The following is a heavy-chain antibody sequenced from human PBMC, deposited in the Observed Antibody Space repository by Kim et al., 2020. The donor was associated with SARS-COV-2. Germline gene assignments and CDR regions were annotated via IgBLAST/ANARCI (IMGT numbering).Heavy chain of an antibody. V-gene: IGHV3-9*01. Sequence: GGSLRLSCAASGFTFDDYAMHWVRQAPGKGLEWVSGISWNSGSIGYADSVKGRFTISRDNAKNSLYLQMNSLRAEDTALYYCAKDIEMGYSGSYLGQFDYWGQGTLVTVSS. CDR3: AKDIEMGYSGSYLGQFDY. D-gene: IGHD1-26*01. CDR2: ISWNSGSI. CDR1: GFTFDDYA. J-gene: IGHJ4*02.